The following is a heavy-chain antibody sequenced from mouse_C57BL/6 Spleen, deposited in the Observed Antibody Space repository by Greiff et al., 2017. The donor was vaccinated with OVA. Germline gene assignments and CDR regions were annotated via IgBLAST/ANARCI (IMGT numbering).Heavy chain of an antibody. V-gene: IGHV1-22*01. D-gene: IGHD1-1*01. CDR2: INPNTGGT. CDR1: GYTFTDYH. J-gene: IGHJ4*01. CDR3: ARSGYYGSYYAMDY. Sequence: EVQLQQSGPELVKPGASVKMSCKASGYTFTDYHMHWVKQSHGKSLEWIGYINPNTGGTSYNQKFKGKATLTVNESSSTAYMELRSLTSEDSAVYYGARSGYYGSYYAMDYWGQGTSVTVSS.